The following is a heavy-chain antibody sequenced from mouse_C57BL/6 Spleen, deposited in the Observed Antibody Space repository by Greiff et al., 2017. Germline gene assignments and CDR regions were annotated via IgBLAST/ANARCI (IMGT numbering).Heavy chain of an antibody. J-gene: IGHJ2*01. D-gene: IGHD1-1*01. CDR2: ISGGGGNT. CDR3: ARPRYGSSYYFDY. CDR1: GFTFSSYT. V-gene: IGHV5-9*01. Sequence: DVMLVESGGGLVKPGGSLKLSCAASGFTFSSYTMSWVRQTPEKRLEWVATISGGGGNTYYPDSVKGRFTISRDNAKNTLYLQMSSLRSEDTALYYCARPRYGSSYYFDYWGQGTTLTVSS.